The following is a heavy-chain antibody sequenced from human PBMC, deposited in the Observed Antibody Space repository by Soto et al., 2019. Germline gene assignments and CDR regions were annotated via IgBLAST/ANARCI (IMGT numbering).Heavy chain of an antibody. D-gene: IGHD6-13*01. Sequence: QVQLVQSGAEVKKPGSSVKVSCKASGGTFSSNIISWVRQAPGQGLEWMGRIIPTVGMANYAQKFQGRVTISADKFTNTAYMELSSLRSEDSAVFFCASRVLGYSSIWSTFDIWGQGTMLIVSS. CDR1: GGTFSSNI. V-gene: IGHV1-69*02. CDR2: IIPTVGMA. J-gene: IGHJ3*02. CDR3: ASRVLGYSSIWSTFDI.